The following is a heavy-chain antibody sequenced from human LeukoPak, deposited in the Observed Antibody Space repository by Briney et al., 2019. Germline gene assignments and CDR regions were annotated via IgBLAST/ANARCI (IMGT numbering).Heavy chain of an antibody. D-gene: IGHD3-16*01. Sequence: SETLSLTCTVSGGSISSYYWSWTRQPPGKGLEWIGHMSYSGSTSYNPSLKSRVTMSVDTSKNQFSLKMTSMTAADTAVYYCARHGAGGVLDSWGQGTLSPSPQ. CDR3: ARHGAGGVLDS. V-gene: IGHV4-59*08. CDR2: MSYSGST. J-gene: IGHJ4*02. CDR1: GGSISSYY.